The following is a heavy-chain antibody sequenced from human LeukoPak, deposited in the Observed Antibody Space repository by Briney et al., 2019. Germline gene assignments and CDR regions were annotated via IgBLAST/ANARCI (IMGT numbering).Heavy chain of an antibody. CDR1: GFTFSSYA. CDR2: ISYDGSNK. CDR3: ARYRSNDYSNYYFDY. D-gene: IGHD4-11*01. J-gene: IGHJ4*02. V-gene: IGHV3-30*01. Sequence: GRSLRLSCAASGFTFSSYAVHWVRQAPGKGLEWVAVISYDGSNKYYADSVKGRFTISRDNSKNTLYLQMNSLRAEDTAVYYCARYRSNDYSNYYFDYWGQGTLVTVSS.